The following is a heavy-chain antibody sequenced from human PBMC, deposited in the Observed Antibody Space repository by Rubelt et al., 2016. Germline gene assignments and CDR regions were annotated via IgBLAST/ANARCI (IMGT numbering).Heavy chain of an antibody. CDR1: GFTFSSAS. CDR3: ARVHGLTVGGVLAWGPKPRPVKPDHLDY. V-gene: IGHV3-15*07. D-gene: IGHD3-16*02. J-gene: IGHJ4*02. CDR2: IENKIDGGTT. Sequence: EVQLVESGGGLVKPGGSLRLSCAASGFTFSSASMNWVRQAPGKGLEWVGRIENKIDGGTTDYAAPVKGRFTISRDDSKNTVYLQMNSLRGEDTAVYYCARVHGLTVGGVLAWGPKPRPVKPDHLDYWGQGTLVAVSS.